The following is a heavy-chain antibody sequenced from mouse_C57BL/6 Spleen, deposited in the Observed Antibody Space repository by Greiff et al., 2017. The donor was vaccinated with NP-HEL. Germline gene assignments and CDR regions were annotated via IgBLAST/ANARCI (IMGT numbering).Heavy chain of an antibody. Sequence: VQLQQSGAELARPGASVKLSCKASGYTFTSYGISWVKQRNGQGLEWIGEIYPRSGNTYYNEKFKGKATLTADKSSSTAYMELRSLTSEDSAVYFCLTGTKAYWGQGTLVTVSA. CDR3: LTGTKAY. CDR1: GYTFTSYG. J-gene: IGHJ3*01. D-gene: IGHD4-1*01. V-gene: IGHV1-81*01. CDR2: IYPRSGNT.